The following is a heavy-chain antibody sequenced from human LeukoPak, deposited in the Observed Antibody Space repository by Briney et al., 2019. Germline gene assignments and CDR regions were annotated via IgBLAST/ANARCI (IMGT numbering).Heavy chain of an antibody. D-gene: IGHD3-10*01. V-gene: IGHV4-39*07. CDR2: IYYSGST. CDR1: GGSISSSSYY. J-gene: IGHJ5*02. CDR3: ARTGVRGAPHRFDP. Sequence: EPSETLSLTCTVSGGSISSSSYYWGWIRQPPGKGLEWIGSIYYSGSTYYNPSLKSRVTISVDTSKNQFSLKLSSVTAADTAVYYCARTGVRGAPHRFDPWGQGTLVTVSS.